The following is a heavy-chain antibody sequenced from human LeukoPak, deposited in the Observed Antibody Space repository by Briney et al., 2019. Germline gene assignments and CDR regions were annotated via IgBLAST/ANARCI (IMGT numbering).Heavy chain of an antibody. D-gene: IGHD5-18*01. CDR1: GFTCTSSA. V-gene: IGHV1-58*01. J-gene: IGHJ4*02. CDR3: AADPLYSYGLGY. Sequence: SVKVSCKASGFTCTSSAVQWVRQARGQRLEWIGWIVVGSGNTNYAQKFQERVTITRDMSTSTAYMELSSLRSEDTAVYYCAADPLYSYGLGYWGQGTLVTVSS. CDR2: IVVGSGNT.